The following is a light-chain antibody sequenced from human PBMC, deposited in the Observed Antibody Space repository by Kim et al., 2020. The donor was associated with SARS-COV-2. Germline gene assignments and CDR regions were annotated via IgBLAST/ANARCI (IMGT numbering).Light chain of an antibody. V-gene: IGLV1-40*01. CDR3: RSYDTSLSGSV. CDR2: DNN. CDR1: SSNIGAGYD. Sequence: QRITFSCTGSSSNIGAGYDVHWYRQLPGTAPKLLIYDNNQRPSGVPDRFSASKSGTSASLAITGLQAEDEAEYYCRSYDTSLSGSVFGGGTQLTVL. J-gene: IGLJ2*01.